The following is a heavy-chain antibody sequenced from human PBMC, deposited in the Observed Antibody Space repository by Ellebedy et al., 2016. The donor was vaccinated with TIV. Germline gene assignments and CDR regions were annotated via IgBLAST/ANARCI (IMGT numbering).Heavy chain of an antibody. CDR2: ISYDGSNK. CDR1: GFTFSSYA. J-gene: IGHJ4*02. CDR3: ARDHRITMVRGVDY. V-gene: IGHV3-30*04. Sequence: GESLKISXAASGFTFSSYAMHWVRQAPGKGLEWVAVISYDGSNKYYADSVKGRFTISRDNSKNTLYLQMNSLRAEDTAVYYCARDHRITMVRGVDYWGQGTLVTVSS. D-gene: IGHD3-10*01.